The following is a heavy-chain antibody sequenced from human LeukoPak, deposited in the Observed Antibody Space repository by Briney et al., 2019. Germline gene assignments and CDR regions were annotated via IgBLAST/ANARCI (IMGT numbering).Heavy chain of an antibody. Sequence: GGSLRLSCAASGFTFSSYGMHWVRQAPGKGLEWVAFIRYDGSNKYYADSVKGRFTISRDNAKNSLYLQMNSLRAEDMALYYCAKDLAAAGMNAFDIWGQGTMVTVSS. CDR3: AKDLAAAGMNAFDI. CDR2: IRYDGSNK. J-gene: IGHJ3*02. V-gene: IGHV3-30*02. CDR1: GFTFSSYG. D-gene: IGHD6-13*01.